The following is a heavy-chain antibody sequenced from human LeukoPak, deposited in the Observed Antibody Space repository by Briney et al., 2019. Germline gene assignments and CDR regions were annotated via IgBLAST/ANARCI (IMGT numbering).Heavy chain of an antibody. CDR3: ATLVVVPNLN. V-gene: IGHV3-48*03. J-gene: IGHJ4*02. D-gene: IGHD2-15*01. CDR2: ISTNVKFT. CDR1: GFTLSAYE. Sequence: GGSLRLSCAASGFTLSAYEMNWVRQAPGKGLEWVSYISTNVKFTYYADSAKGRFTVSRDNAKNSLHLQMDSLRVEDTAIYYCATLVVVPNLNWGQGTLVTVSS.